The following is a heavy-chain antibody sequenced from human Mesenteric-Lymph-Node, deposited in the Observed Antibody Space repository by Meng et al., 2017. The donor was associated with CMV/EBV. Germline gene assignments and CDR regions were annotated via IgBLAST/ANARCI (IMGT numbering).Heavy chain of an antibody. Sequence: GGSLRLSCTVSGYSISSGYYWGWIRQPPGKGLEWVANIKQDGSEKYYVDSVKGRFTISRDNAKNSLYLQMNSLRVEDTAVYYCAGLYSSSWNGFAEYFQDWGQGTLVTVSS. CDR1: GYSISSGYY. CDR3: AGLYSSSWNGFAEYFQD. J-gene: IGHJ1*01. CDR2: IKQDGSEK. V-gene: IGHV3-7*01. D-gene: IGHD6-13*01.